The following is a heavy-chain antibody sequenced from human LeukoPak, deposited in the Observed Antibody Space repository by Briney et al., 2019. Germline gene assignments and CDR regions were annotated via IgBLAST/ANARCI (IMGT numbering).Heavy chain of an antibody. D-gene: IGHD1-1*01. J-gene: IGHJ6*02. V-gene: IGHV3-53*01. CDR2: IYSGGNT. CDR1: GFFVSSRY. CDR3: ARELDTALGV. Sequence: PGGSLRLACAAAGFFVSSRYMTWVRQAPGKVLEWVSIIYSGGNTYYADSVKGRFTISRDNSKNTVFLQMNSLRAEDTAVYYCARELDTALGVWGQGTPVTVSS.